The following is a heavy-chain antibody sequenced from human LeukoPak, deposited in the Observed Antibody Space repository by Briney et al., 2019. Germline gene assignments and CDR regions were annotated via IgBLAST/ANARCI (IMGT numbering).Heavy chain of an antibody. CDR3: ARDVDCSSINCFGWFDP. CDR2: IIPIFGTA. Sequence: SVKVSCKASGGTFSSYAISWVRQAPGQGLEWMGGIIPIFGTANYAQKFQDRVTISTDESTSTAYMELSSLRSEDTAVYYCARDVDCSSINCFGWFDPWGQGTLVTVSS. J-gene: IGHJ5*02. D-gene: IGHD2-2*01. V-gene: IGHV1-69*05. CDR1: GGTFSSYA.